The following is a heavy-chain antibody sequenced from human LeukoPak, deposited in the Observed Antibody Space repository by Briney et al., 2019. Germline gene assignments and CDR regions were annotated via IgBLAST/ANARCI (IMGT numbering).Heavy chain of an antibody. V-gene: IGHV4-39*01. D-gene: IGHD4-17*01. CDR1: GGSISSSSYY. CDR2: IYFSGST. Sequence: SETLSLTCTVSGGSISSSSYYWGWIRQPPGKCPEWIGYIYFSGSTYYNPSLKSRVTISVDTSKNQFSLQLTSVTAADTAVYYCARRMGYGDYVRWFDPWGQGTLVTVSS. CDR3: ARRMGYGDYVRWFDP. J-gene: IGHJ5*02.